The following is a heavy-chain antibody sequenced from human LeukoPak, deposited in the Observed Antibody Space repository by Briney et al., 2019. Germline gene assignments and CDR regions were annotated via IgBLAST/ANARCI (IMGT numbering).Heavy chain of an antibody. J-gene: IGHJ4*02. V-gene: IGHV4-38-2*02. D-gene: IGHD5-18*01. CDR1: GYTISSGYY. CDR3: ARDRIQLWLIDY. Sequence: SVTLSLTCTVSGYTISSGYYWGWIRQPPGKGLEWIGSIYHSGSTYYNPSLKSRVTMSVDTSKNLFSLKLSSVTAADTAVYYCARDRIQLWLIDYWGQGTLVTVSS. CDR2: IYHSGST.